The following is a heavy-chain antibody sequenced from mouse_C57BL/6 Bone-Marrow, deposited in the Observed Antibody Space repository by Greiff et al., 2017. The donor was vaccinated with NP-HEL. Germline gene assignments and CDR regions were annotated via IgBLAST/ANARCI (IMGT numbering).Heavy chain of an antibody. CDR3: ARCDYDAYAMDY. Sequence: QVQLQQSGPELVKPGASVKISCKASGYSFTSYYIHWVKQRPGQGLEWIGWIYPGSGNTKYNEKFKGKATLTADTSSSTAYMQLSSLTSEDSAVYYCARCDYDAYAMDYWGQGTSVTVSS. CDR1: GYSFTSYY. J-gene: IGHJ4*01. V-gene: IGHV1-66*01. CDR2: IYPGSGNT. D-gene: IGHD2-4*01.